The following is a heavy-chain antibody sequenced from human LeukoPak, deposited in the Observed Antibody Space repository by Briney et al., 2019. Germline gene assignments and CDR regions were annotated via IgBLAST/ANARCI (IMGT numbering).Heavy chain of an antibody. D-gene: IGHD3-22*01. V-gene: IGHV4-34*01. CDR2: INHAGST. J-gene: IGHJ4*02. CDR3: DLGSYHSSGFYSEY. CDR1: GGSFSGYY. Sequence: MTSETLSLTCAVYGGSFSGYYWSWIRQPPGKGLEWIGEINHAGSTNYNPSLKSRVTMSVDTSKNQFSLKLNSVTAADTAVYYCDLGSYHSSGFYSEYWGQGTLVTVSS.